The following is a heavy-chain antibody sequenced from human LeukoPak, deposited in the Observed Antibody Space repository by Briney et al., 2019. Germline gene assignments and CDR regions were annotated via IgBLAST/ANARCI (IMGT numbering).Heavy chain of an antibody. CDR2: IDSSGTVR. J-gene: IGHJ4*02. CDR1: GFTFSNFD. CDR3: ARETRGGTYRYNFLDY. V-gene: IGHV3-48*03. Sequence: GGSLGLSCAASGFTFSNFDMTWVRQAPGKGLEWLSYIDSSGTVRYYADSVNRRFTISRDNAKNSLHLQMGSLRAEDTAVYYCARETRGGTYRYNFLDYWGLGTLVTVSS. D-gene: IGHD3-16*02.